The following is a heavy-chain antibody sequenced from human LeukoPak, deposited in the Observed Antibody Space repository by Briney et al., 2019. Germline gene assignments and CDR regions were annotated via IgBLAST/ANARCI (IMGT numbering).Heavy chain of an antibody. CDR2: IYPGDSDT. V-gene: IGHV5-51*01. CDR1: GYSFTSYW. J-gene: IGHJ6*03. Sequence: GESLKISCKGSGYSFTSYWIGWVRQMPGKGLEWMGIIYPGDSDTRYSPSFQGQVTISADKSISTAYLQWSSLKASDTAMYYCARQRIAAAGSLIYYYYMDVWGKGTTVTISS. CDR3: ARQRIAAAGSLIYYYYMDV. D-gene: IGHD6-13*01.